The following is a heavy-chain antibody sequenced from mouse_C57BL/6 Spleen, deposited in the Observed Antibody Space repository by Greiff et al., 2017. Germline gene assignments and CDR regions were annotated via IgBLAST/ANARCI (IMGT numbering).Heavy chain of an antibody. Sequence: EVMLVESGGGLVQPGGSLKLSCAASGFTFSDYYMYWVRQTPEKRLEWVAYISNGGGSTYYPDTVKGRFTISRDNAKNTLYLKMSRLMSEDTAMYYCARLIYYYGSSYGYFDVWGTGTTVTVSS. CDR1: GFTFSDYY. CDR3: ARLIYYYGSSYGYFDV. J-gene: IGHJ1*03. V-gene: IGHV5-12*01. CDR2: ISNGGGST. D-gene: IGHD1-1*01.